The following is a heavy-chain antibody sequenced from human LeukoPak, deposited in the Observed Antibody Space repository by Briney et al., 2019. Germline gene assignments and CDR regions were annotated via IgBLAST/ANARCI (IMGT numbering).Heavy chain of an antibody. Sequence: SETLSLTCTVSGGSISSYYWSWIRQPPGKGLEWIGYIYYSGSTNYNPSLKSRVTISVDTSKNQFSLRLSSVTAADTAVYYCARDPVGWYGYFQYWGQGTLVTVSS. CDR1: GGSISSYY. D-gene: IGHD6-19*01. V-gene: IGHV4-59*12. J-gene: IGHJ1*01. CDR2: IYYSGST. CDR3: ARDPVGWYGYFQY.